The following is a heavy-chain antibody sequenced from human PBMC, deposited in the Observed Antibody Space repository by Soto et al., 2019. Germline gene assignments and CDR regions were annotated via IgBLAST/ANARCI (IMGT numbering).Heavy chain of an antibody. CDR3: ARVYCSSTSCYLSHYYYMDV. CDR2: IYYSGST. J-gene: IGHJ6*03. Sequence: SETLCLTCTVSGGTISNYYWSWIRQPPGKGLEWIGYIYYSGSTNYNPSLKSRVTISVDTSKNQFSLKLSSVTAADTAVYYCARVYCSSTSCYLSHYYYMDVWGKETTVTVSS. D-gene: IGHD2-2*01. CDR1: GGTISNYY. V-gene: IGHV4-59*01.